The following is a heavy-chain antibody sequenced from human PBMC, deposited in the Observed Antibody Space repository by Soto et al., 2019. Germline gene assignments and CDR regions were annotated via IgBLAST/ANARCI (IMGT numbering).Heavy chain of an antibody. CDR2: IYHSGST. J-gene: IGHJ4*02. CDR1: GYSISSGYY. CDR3: AREQQSGWDFDY. D-gene: IGHD6-19*01. Sequence: TSETLSLTCAVSGYSISSGYYWGWIRQPPGRGLEWIGSIYHSGSTYYNPSLKSRVTISVDTSKNQFSLKLSSVTAADTAVYYCAREQQSGWDFDYWGQGTLVTVS. V-gene: IGHV4-38-2*02.